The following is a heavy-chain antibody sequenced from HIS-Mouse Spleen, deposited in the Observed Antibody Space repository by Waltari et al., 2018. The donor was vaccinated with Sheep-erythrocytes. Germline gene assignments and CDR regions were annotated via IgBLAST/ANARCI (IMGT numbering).Heavy chain of an antibody. CDR3: ARGDYSDAFDI. Sequence: GRVTMTTDTSTSTAYMELRSLRSDDTAVYYCARGDYSDAFDIWGQGTMVTVSS. D-gene: IGHD4-4*01. J-gene: IGHJ3*02. V-gene: IGHV1-18*01.